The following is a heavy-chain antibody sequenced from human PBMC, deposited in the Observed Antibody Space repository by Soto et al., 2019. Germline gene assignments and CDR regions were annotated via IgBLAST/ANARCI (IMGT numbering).Heavy chain of an antibody. J-gene: IGHJ5*02. CDR3: PTSPTPLSYGFDP. Sequence: GGSLRLSCAASGCTFGSDDMILVRQAPGKGLVWGSTISSSGDSAYYAESVKGRLTGARDNWMNSLYMQRKRLRGEGTAEKEYPTSPTPLSYGFDPCGQGTVVTVSS. CDR1: GCTFGSDD. V-gene: IGHV3-23*01. D-gene: IGHD6-6*01. CDR2: ISSSGDSA.